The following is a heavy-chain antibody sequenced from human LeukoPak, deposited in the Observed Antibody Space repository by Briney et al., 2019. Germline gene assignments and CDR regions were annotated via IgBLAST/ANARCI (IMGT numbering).Heavy chain of an antibody. Sequence: PGGSLRLSCAASGFTFSSYAMSWVRQAPGKGLEWVSAISGSGGSKYYADSVKGRFTISRDNSKNTLYLQMNSLRAEDTAVYYCAKDEPDYGGNSGHYYYYGMDVWGQGTTVTVSS. J-gene: IGHJ6*02. CDR1: GFTFSSYA. CDR3: AKDEPDYGGNSGHYYYYGMDV. V-gene: IGHV3-23*01. CDR2: ISGSGGSK. D-gene: IGHD4-23*01.